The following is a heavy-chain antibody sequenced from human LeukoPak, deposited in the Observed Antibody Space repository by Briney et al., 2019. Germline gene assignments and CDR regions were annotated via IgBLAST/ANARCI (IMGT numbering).Heavy chain of an antibody. J-gene: IGHJ4*02. D-gene: IGHD3-22*01. Sequence: GGSLRLSCAASGFTFSSYWMSWVRQAPGKGLEWVANINQDGSEKHYVDSVKGRFTISRDNSKNTLYLQMNSLRAEDTAVYYCARDLGDSSGYFAFDYWGQGTLVTVSS. CDR1: GFTFSSYW. V-gene: IGHV3-7*03. CDR3: ARDLGDSSGYFAFDY. CDR2: INQDGSEK.